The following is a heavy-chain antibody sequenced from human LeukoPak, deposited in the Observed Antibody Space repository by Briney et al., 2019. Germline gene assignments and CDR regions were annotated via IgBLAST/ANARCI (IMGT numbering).Heavy chain of an antibody. CDR2: ISGSGGST. J-gene: IGHJ4*02. Sequence: VGTLRLSCAASGFTFSSYGMSWGRQAPGKGLEWVSAISGSGGSTYYADSVKGRFTISRDNSKNTLYLQMNSLRAEDTAVYYCAKRQGYRGITMVRFDYWGQGTLVTVSS. CDR3: AKRQGYRGITMVRFDY. CDR1: GFTFSSYG. V-gene: IGHV3-23*01. D-gene: IGHD3-10*01.